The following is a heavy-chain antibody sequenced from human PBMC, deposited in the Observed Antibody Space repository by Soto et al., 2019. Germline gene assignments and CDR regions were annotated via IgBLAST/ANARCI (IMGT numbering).Heavy chain of an antibody. D-gene: IGHD3-22*01. Sequence: SETLSLTCAVSGGSISSGGYSWSWIRQPPGKGLEWIGYIYHSGSTYYNPSLKSRVTISVDRSKNQFSLKLSSVTAADTAVYYCVREKGYYDSSGSYFDYWGQGTLVTVSS. CDR1: GGSISSGGYS. CDR2: IYHSGST. CDR3: VREKGYYDSSGSYFDY. J-gene: IGHJ4*02. V-gene: IGHV4-30-2*01.